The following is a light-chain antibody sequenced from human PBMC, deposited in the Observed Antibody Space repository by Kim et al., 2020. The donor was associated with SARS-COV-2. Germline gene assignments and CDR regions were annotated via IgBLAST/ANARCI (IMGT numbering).Light chain of an antibody. J-gene: IGLJ1*01. CDR1: SSDVGGYNY. Sequence: SVTISCAGTSSDVGGYNYVSWYQQYPGKAPKVMIYDVTKRPSGVPDRFSGSKSGNTASLTISGLQAEDEADYYCCSYAGSNTFWVFGTGTKVTVL. CDR2: DVT. CDR3: CSYAGSNTFWV. V-gene: IGLV2-11*01.